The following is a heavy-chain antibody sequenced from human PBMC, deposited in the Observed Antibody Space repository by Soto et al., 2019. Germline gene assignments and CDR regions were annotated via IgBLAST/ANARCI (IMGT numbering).Heavy chain of an antibody. CDR2: ISAYNGNT. CDR3: ARGLTVTTFLGVNDY. J-gene: IGHJ4*02. D-gene: IGHD4-17*01. Sequence: GASVKASCKASGYTFTSYGISWVRQAPGQGLEWMGWISAYNGNTNYAQKLQGRVTMTTDTSTSTAYMELRSLRSDDTAVYYCARGLTVTTFLGVNDYWGQGTLVTVSS. CDR1: GYTFTSYG. V-gene: IGHV1-18*01.